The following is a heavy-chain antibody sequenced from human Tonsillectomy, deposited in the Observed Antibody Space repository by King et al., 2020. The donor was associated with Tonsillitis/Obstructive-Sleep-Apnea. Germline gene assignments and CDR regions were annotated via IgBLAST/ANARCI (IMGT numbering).Heavy chain of an antibody. J-gene: IGHJ6*03. D-gene: IGHD3-3*01. CDR3: ARGRPNPHNFWSGYYYYMDV. CDR2: VIPVLRKT. Sequence: VQLVQSGAEVKKPGSSVKVSCESTGGSFSKSATSWVRQAPGQGLEWVGGVIPVLRKTNYAPKFQGRLTITADESTGTLYMDLSSLTSDDTAVYYCARGRPNPHNFWSGYYYYMDVWGKGTTVTVSS. V-gene: IGHV1-69*01. CDR1: GGSFSKSA.